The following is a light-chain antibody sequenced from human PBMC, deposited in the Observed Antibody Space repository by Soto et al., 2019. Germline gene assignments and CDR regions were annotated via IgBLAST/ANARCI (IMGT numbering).Light chain of an antibody. CDR2: PAS. V-gene: IGKV1-9*01. CDR1: RGIAPF. J-gene: IGKJ4*01. CDR3: QQVNSYPQLT. Sequence: DIQLTSSQSFFPASEGDKVTLLSRPGRGIAPFLACHQQKPGQAPRLLIYPASALQSGVPSRFSGSGSGTEFTLTISSLQPEDFATYYCQQVNSYPQLTFGGGTKVEIK.